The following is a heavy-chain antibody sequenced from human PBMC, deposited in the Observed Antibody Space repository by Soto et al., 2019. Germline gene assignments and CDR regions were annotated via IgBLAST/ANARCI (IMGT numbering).Heavy chain of an antibody. Sequence: QVQLVESGGGVVQPGRSLRLSCAASGFAFSTYGMHWVRQAPGKGLEWVAVIWYDGSNKYYADFVKGRFTISRDNSKNTLYLQIDSLRPEDTAVYYCTKDGPNSGRDFDCWGQGTLVTVSS. CDR2: IWYDGSNK. CDR1: GFAFSTYG. D-gene: IGHD1-7*01. V-gene: IGHV3-33*06. CDR3: TKDGPNSGRDFDC. J-gene: IGHJ4*02.